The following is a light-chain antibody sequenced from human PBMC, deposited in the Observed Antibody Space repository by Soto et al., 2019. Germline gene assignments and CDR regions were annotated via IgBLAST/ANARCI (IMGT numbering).Light chain of an antibody. J-gene: IGLJ2*01. CDR3: GAGDVSLVV. Sequence: QSVLTQPPSASGTPGQRVTISCSGSSSNIGTNTVIWYQQLPGAAPKLLIYSDNQRPSGVPDRFAGSKSGTSASLAISGLQSEDEADYYCGAGDVSLVVFGGGTKLTVL. V-gene: IGLV1-44*01. CDR1: SSNIGTNT. CDR2: SDN.